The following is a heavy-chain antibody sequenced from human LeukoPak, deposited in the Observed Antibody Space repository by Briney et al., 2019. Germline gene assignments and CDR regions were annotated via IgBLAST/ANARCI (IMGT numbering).Heavy chain of an antibody. CDR2: ISYSGST. D-gene: IGHD1-26*01. CDR3: VRLTPYSGSPLGDY. J-gene: IGHJ4*02. CDR1: GGSISSSSNY. V-gene: IGHV4-39*01. Sequence: SETLSLTCTVSGGSISSSSNYWGWIRQPPGKGLEWIGTISYSGSTYYNPSLKTRVTISVDTSKNQFSLKLTSATAADTAMYYCVRLTPYSGSPLGDYWGQGTLVTVSS.